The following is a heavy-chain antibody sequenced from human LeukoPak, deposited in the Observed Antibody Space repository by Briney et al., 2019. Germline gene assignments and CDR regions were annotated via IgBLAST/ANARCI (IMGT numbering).Heavy chain of an antibody. Sequence: SGPTLVNPTQTLTLTCTFSGFSLSTSGVGVGWIRQPPGKALEWLALIYWDGDERYNPSLKSRLTITRDISKSQVVLTLASVDPVDTATYFCARRRPGDLIFASWGQGVLVTVSS. CDR2: IYWDGDE. D-gene: IGHD3-10*01. V-gene: IGHV2-5*02. CDR1: GFSLSTSGVG. CDR3: ARRRPGDLIFAS. J-gene: IGHJ4*02.